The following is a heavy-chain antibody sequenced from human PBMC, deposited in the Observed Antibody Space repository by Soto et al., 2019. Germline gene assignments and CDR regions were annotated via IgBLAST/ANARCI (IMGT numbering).Heavy chain of an antibody. J-gene: IGHJ4*02. D-gene: IGHD2-15*01. V-gene: IGHV3-23*01. CDR3: AKGDCSGGRCYRGFDY. Sequence: GGSLRLSCAASGFTFSSYDMNWVRQAPGKGLEWVSGVSASGSITSYADSAKGRFTISRDNAKNAVFLQMTGLRAEDTAVYFCAKGDCSGGRCYRGFDYWGQGTLVTVSS. CDR2: VSASGSIT. CDR1: GFTFSSYD.